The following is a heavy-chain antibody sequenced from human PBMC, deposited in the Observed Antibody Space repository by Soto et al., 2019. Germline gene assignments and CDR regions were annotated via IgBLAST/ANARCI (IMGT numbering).Heavy chain of an antibody. Sequence: QVQLVESGGGVVQPGRSLRLSCAASGFTFSSYGMHWVRQAPGKGLEWVAVISYDGSNKYYADSVKGRFTISRDNSKNTLDLQMNSLRAEDTAVYYCAKDLRFVVVPAATEPPWFDPWGQGTLVTVSS. D-gene: IGHD2-2*01. CDR3: AKDLRFVVVPAATEPPWFDP. J-gene: IGHJ5*02. CDR2: ISYDGSNK. CDR1: GFTFSSYG. V-gene: IGHV3-30*18.